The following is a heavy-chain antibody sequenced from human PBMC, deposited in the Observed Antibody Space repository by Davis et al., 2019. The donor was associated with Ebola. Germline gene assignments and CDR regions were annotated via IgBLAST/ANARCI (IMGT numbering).Heavy chain of an antibody. J-gene: IGHJ4*02. D-gene: IGHD2-21*01. Sequence: GESLKISCAASGFTFSSYGMSWVRQAPGQGLDCVSIISGSDGSTHYADSVKGRFTISRDNSKNILYLQMNNVRADDSAVYYCVKGGAYCGGDCSHPDWGQGTLVTVSS. CDR1: GFTFSSYG. CDR2: ISGSDGST. V-gene: IGHV3-23*01. CDR3: VKGGAYCGGDCSHPD.